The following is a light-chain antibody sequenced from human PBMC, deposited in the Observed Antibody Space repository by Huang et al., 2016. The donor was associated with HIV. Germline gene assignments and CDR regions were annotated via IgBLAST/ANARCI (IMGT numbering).Light chain of an antibody. J-gene: IGKJ2*01. Sequence: EIVLTQSPVTLSLSPGEGASLSCRASQGVHNSYLAWYQQKPGQAPRLLIFGASNRATGVPHRFRGSESGTDFTLTISGLDPEDFAVYYCQQYGTLPYTVGQGTKLEI. CDR3: QQYGTLPYT. CDR2: GAS. CDR1: QGVHNSY. V-gene: IGKV3-20*01.